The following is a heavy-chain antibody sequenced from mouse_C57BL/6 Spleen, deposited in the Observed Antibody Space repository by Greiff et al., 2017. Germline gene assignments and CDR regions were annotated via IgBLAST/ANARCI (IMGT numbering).Heavy chain of an antibody. CDR1: GYTFTSYD. D-gene: IGHD2-2*01. J-gene: IGHJ3*01. V-gene: IGHV1-85*01. CDR2: IYPRDGST. Sequence: VQRQQSGPELVKPGASVKLSCKASGYTFTSYDINWVKQRPGQGLEWIGWIYPRDGSTKYNEKFKGKATLTVDTSSSTAYMELHSLTSEDSAVYFCARSAYGYGGRGAHFAYWGQGTLVTVSA. CDR3: ARSAYGYGGRGAHFAY.